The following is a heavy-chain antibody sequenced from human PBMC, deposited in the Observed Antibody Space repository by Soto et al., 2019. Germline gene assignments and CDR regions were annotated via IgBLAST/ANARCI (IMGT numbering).Heavy chain of an antibody. CDR2: INAGNVNT. V-gene: IGHV1-3*01. CDR3: ASSYSNYALIDYYYYGMDV. CDR1: GYTFTSYA. J-gene: IGHJ6*02. Sequence: ASVKVSCKASGYTFTSYAMHWVRQAPGQRLEWMGWINAGNVNTKYSQKFQGRVTITRDTSASTAYMELSSLRSEDTAVYYCASSYSNYALIDYYYYGMDVWGQGTTVTVSS. D-gene: IGHD4-4*01.